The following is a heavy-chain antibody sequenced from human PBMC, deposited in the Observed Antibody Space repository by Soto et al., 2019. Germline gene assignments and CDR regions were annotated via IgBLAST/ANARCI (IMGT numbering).Heavy chain of an antibody. CDR2: IKSKTDGGTT. Sequence: GGSLILSCAASGFHFSNAWMSWVRQAPGKGLEWVGRIKSKTDGGTTDYAAPVKGRFTISRDDSKNTLYLQMNSLKTEDTAVYYCTTDPPYGDYFFDYWGQGTLVTVSS. V-gene: IGHV3-15*01. CDR1: GFHFSNAW. CDR3: TTDPPYGDYFFDY. D-gene: IGHD4-17*01. J-gene: IGHJ4*02.